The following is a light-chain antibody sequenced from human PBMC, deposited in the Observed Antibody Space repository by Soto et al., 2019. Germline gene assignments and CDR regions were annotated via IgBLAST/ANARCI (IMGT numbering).Light chain of an antibody. J-gene: IGKJ1*01. V-gene: IGKV1-39*01. CDR3: QHYNSYSEA. CDR1: QNIIFY. CDR2: AAS. Sequence: DIQMTHSPSSLSASVGDRVTITCRASQNIIFYLNWYQQKPGKAPKLLIYAASNLQSGVPSRFSGSGSGTDFTLTISSLQPEDFATYYCQHYNSYSEAFGQGTKVDIK.